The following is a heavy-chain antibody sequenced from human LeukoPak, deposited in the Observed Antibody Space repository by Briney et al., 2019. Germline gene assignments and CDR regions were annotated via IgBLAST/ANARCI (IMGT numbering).Heavy chain of an antibody. D-gene: IGHD1-26*01. CDR1: GYTFTGCY. V-gene: IGHV1-2*06. J-gene: IGHJ4*02. CDR3: ARRGGSYYYFDY. Sequence: ASVKVSCKASGYTFTGCYMHWVRQAPGQGLEWMGRINPNSGGTNYAQKFQGRVTMTRDTSISTAYMELSRLRSDDTAVYYCARRGGSYYYFDYWGQGTLVTVSS. CDR2: INPNSGGT.